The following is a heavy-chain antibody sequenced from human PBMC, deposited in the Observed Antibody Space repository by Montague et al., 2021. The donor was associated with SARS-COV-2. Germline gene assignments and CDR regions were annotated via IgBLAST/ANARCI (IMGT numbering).Heavy chain of an antibody. V-gene: IGHV4-59*08. CDR1: GGSISSFY. CDR2: ISDSGST. Sequence: TLSLTCTVSGGSISSFYWSWFRQPPGKGLAWIGYISDSGSTNYNPSLTSRVTMPVDTSKNQLSLKVNSVTAADTAVYYCARHYSATLPAVYWGQGTLVTVSS. CDR3: ARHYSATLPAVY. D-gene: IGHD2-15*01. J-gene: IGHJ4*02.